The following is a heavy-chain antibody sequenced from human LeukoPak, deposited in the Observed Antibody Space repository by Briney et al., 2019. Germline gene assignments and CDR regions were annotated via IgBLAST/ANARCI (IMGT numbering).Heavy chain of an antibody. D-gene: IGHD3-16*02. CDR3: ARGNSFTFGGVLVDY. J-gene: IGHJ4*02. CDR1: GFTFSSYA. Sequence: GGSLRLSCAASGFTFSSYAMNWVRQAPGKGLEWVSGIRGSGGGAYYADSVKGRFTISRDNSKNTLYLQMNSLRAEDTAVYYCARGNSFTFGGVLVDYWGQGTLDTVSS. V-gene: IGHV3-23*01. CDR2: IRGSGGGA.